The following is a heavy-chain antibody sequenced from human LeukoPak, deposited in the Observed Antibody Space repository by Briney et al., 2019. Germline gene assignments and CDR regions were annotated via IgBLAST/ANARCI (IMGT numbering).Heavy chain of an antibody. CDR1: GFTFSNYG. CDR2: VSGSGGTT. V-gene: IGHV3-23*01. D-gene: IGHD3-3*01. Sequence: GGSLRLSCAASGFTFSNYGMSWVRQAPGRGLEWVSVVSGSGGTTYYADSVKGRFTISRDNSKNTLYLQMNSLRAEDTAVYYCAKDEAFWQSYFDYWGQGTLVTVSS. CDR3: AKDEAFWQSYFDY. J-gene: IGHJ4*02.